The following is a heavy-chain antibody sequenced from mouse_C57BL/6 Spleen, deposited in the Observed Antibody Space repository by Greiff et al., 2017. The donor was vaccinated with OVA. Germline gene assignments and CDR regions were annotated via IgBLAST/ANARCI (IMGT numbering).Heavy chain of an antibody. D-gene: IGHD3-2*02. CDR3: ARESQDSSGYLYYLDN. CDR1: GYTFTSYW. CDR2: IYPGSGST. V-gene: IGHV1-55*01. J-gene: IGHJ2*01. Sequence: VQLQQPGAELVKPGASVKMSCKASGYTFTSYWITWVKQRPGQGLEWIGDIYPGSGSTNYNEKFKSKATLTVDTSSSTAYMQLSSLTSEDSAVYYCARESQDSSGYLYYLDNGGQGTTRTVSS.